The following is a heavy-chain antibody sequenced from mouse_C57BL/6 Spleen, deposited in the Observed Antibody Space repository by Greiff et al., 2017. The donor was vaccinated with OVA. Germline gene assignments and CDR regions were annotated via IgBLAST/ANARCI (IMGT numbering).Heavy chain of an antibody. J-gene: IGHJ3*01. CDR3: ARRDYYGSSYAWFAY. V-gene: IGHV1-69*01. CDR1: GYTLTSYW. CDR2: IDPSDSYT. Sequence: QVQLQQPGAELVMPGASVQLSCKASGYTLTSYWMHWVKQRPGQGLEWIGEIDPSDSYTNYNQKFKGKSTLTVDKSSSTAYMQLSSLTSEDSAVYYCARRDYYGSSYAWFAYWGQGTLVTVSA. D-gene: IGHD1-1*01.